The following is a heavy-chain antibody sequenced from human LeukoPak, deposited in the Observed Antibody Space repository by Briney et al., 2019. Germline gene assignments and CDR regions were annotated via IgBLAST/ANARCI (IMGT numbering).Heavy chain of an antibody. CDR3: AKDRIAVTGILCDY. CDR1: GFTVGSNY. CDR2: IYSDGTT. Sequence: PGGSLRLSCAASGFTVGSNYMSWVRQAPGKGLEWVSVIYSDGTTYYADSVKGRFTISRDNAGDTVSLEMNSLRAEDTAVYYCAKDRIAVTGILCDYWGQGTLVTVSS. D-gene: IGHD6-19*01. V-gene: IGHV3-53*01. J-gene: IGHJ4*02.